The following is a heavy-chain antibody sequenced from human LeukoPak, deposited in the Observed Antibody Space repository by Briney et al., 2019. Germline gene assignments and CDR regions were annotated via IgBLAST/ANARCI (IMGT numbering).Heavy chain of an antibody. V-gene: IGHV3-53*01. CDR2: IYSGGST. CDR1: GFTVSSNY. Sequence: PGGSLRLSCAASGFTVSSNYMSWVRQAPGKGLEWVSVIYSGGSTDYADSVKGRFTISRDNSKNTLYLQMNSLKTEDTAVYYCTSNRPPLIRLLGEGAYYGMDVWGQGTTVTVSS. CDR3: TSNRPPLIRLLGEGAYYGMDV. D-gene: IGHD3-10*01. J-gene: IGHJ6*02.